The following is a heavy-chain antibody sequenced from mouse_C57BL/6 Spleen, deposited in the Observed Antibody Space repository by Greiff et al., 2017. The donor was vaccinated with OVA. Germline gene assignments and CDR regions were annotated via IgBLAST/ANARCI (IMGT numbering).Heavy chain of an antibody. Sequence: QVQLQQPGAELVMPGASVKLSCKASGYTFTSYWMHWVKQRPGQGLEWIGEIDPSDSYTNYNQKFKGKSTLTVDKSSSTAYMQLSSLTSEDSAVYYCARWGGNYWYFEVWGTGTTVTVSS. CDR1: GYTFTSYW. CDR2: IDPSDSYT. D-gene: IGHD2-1*01. V-gene: IGHV1-69*01. CDR3: ARWGGNYWYFEV. J-gene: IGHJ1*03.